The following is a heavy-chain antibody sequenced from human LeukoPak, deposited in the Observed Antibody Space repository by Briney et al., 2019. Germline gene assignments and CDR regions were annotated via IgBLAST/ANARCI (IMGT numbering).Heavy chain of an antibody. CDR2: ISGSGGST. J-gene: IGHJ4*02. Sequence: LPGGSLRLSCAASGFTFSSYAMSWVRQAPGKGLEWVSAISGSGGSTYYADSVKGRFTISRDDSRNTLYLQMNSLRGDDTAVYYCAKDVGKWESLHFFDYWGQGTLVTVSS. V-gene: IGHV3-23*01. D-gene: IGHD1-26*01. CDR3: AKDVGKWESLHFFDY. CDR1: GFTFSSYA.